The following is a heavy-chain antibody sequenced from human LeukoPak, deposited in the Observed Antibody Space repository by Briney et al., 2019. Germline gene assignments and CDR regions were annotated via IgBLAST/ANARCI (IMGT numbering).Heavy chain of an antibody. CDR1: GFTFSPYW. Sequence: GGSLRLSCAASGFTFSPYWMHWVRQVPVKGLVWVSDINSDGTITHYADSVKGRFTVSRDNAQDMLYLQMNSLRAEDTAVYYCARGTPLQDYWGQGTLVTVSS. V-gene: IGHV3-74*01. J-gene: IGHJ4*02. D-gene: IGHD4-23*01. CDR3: ARGTPLQDY. CDR2: INSDGTIT.